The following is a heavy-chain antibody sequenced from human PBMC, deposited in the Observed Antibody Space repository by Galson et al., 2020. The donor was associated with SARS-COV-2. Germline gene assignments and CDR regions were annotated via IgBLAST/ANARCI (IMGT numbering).Heavy chain of an antibody. Sequence: MSWVRQAPGKGLEWVSVIYSGGSTYYADSVKGRFTISRDNSKNTLYLQMNSLRAEDTAVYYCARELGIFAFDIWGQGTMVTVSS. V-gene: IGHV3-53*01. CDR2: IYSGGST. J-gene: IGHJ3*02. CDR3: ARELGIFAFDI. D-gene: IGHD3-16*01.